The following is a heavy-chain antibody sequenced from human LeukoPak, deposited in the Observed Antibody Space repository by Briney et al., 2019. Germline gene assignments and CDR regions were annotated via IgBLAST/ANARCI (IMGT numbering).Heavy chain of an antibody. CDR2: IRYDGSNK. V-gene: IGHV3-30*02. D-gene: IGHD3-3*01. J-gene: IGHJ3*02. CDR3: AKSYDFWSGYYTDDAFDI. CDR1: GFTFSSYG. Sequence: PGGSLRLPCAASGFTFSSYGMHWVRQAPGKGLELVAFIRYDGSNKSYADSVKGRFTISRDNSKNTLYLQMNSLRAEDTAVYYCAKSYDFWSGYYTDDAFDIWGQGTMVTVSS.